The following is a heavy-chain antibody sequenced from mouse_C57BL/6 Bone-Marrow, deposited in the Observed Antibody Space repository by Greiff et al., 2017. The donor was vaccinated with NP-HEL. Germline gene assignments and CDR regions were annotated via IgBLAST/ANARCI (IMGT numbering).Heavy chain of an antibody. Sequence: EVKLVESEGGLVQPGSSMKLSCTASGFTLSDYYMAWVRQVPEKGLEWVANINYDGSSTYYLDSLKSRFIISRDNAKNILYLQMSSLKSEDTATYYCARAEGTSPWFAYWGQGTLVTVSA. J-gene: IGHJ3*01. CDR2: INYDGSST. CDR3: ARAEGTSPWFAY. V-gene: IGHV5-16*01. CDR1: GFTLSDYY.